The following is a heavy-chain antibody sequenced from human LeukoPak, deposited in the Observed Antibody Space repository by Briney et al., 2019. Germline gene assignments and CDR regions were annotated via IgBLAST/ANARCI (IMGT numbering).Heavy chain of an antibody. V-gene: IGHV5-51*01. J-gene: IGHJ3*02. D-gene: IGHD6-13*01. CDR2: IYPGDSDT. Sequence: GESLKISCNGSKDTFDNYWIGWVRQMPGKGLEWMGIIYPGDSDTRYSPSFQGQVTISADKSISTAYLQWSSLKASDTAMYYCARRTIAAAVLDAFDIWGQGTMVTVSS. CDR3: ARRTIAAAVLDAFDI. CDR1: KDTFDNYW.